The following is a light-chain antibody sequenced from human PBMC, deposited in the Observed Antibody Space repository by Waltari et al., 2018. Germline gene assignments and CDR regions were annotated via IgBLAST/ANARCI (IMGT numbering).Light chain of an antibody. CDR2: DVS. CDR1: NRYIGTYTF. CDR3: CSHTGGSTFVI. Sequence: QSALTQPASVSGSPGQSITISCTVSNRYIGTYTFVSWYQQHPDKAPKLMIYDVSKRPSGVSNRFSGSKSGNTASLTISGLQAEDEADYYCCSHTGGSTFVIFGGGTKLTVL. V-gene: IGLV2-23*02. J-gene: IGLJ2*01.